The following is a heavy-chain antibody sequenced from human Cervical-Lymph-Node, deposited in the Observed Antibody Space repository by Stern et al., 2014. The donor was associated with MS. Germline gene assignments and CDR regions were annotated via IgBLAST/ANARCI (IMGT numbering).Heavy chain of an antibody. J-gene: IGHJ6*02. CDR2: IKEDGSEQ. CDR3: ARRVLVAMGGYPKTLDV. V-gene: IGHV3-7*01. CDR1: GFTFSRYW. Sequence: AHLVESGGVLVQPGGSLKLSCAASGFTFSRYWMTWVRQDPGKGLEWVANIKEDGSEQYYVDSVKGRFTMSRDNAKNSLYLQMNSLRAEDTAVYYCARRVLVAMGGYPKTLDVWGRGTTVTVSS. D-gene: IGHD2-2*01.